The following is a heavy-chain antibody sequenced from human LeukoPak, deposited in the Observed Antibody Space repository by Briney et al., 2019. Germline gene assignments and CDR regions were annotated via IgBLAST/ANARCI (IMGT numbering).Heavy chain of an antibody. J-gene: IGHJ4*02. CDR3: ARERESAVYLETCDY. Sequence: ASVKVSCKASGGTFSSYAISWVRQAPGQGLEWMGGIIPIFGTANYAQKFQGRVTITTDESTSTAYMELSSLRSEDTAVYYCARERESAVYLETCDYWGQGTLVTVSP. D-gene: IGHD1-20*01. V-gene: IGHV1-69*05. CDR2: IIPIFGTA. CDR1: GGTFSSYA.